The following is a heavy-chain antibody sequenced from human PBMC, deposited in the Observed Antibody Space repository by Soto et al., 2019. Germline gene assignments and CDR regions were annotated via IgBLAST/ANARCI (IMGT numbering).Heavy chain of an antibody. V-gene: IGHV4-4*02. CDR2: IYHNGTT. CDR1: GGSIIRSHW. J-gene: IGHJ4*02. Sequence: PSETLSLTCAVSGGSIIRSHWWTWVRQSPGKGLEWVGEIYHNGTTNYNPSFKSRLTISVDTSRNQFPLNLNPVTARDTATYFCARGPQYWGPGKLVTVSS. CDR3: ARGPQY.